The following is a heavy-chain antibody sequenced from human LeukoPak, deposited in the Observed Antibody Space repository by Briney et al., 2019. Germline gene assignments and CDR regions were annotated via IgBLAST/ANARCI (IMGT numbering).Heavy chain of an antibody. CDR1: GYTFTGYY. V-gene: IGHV1-2*02. CDR3: ASEAGVKGLDV. CDR2: INPNSGGT. J-gene: IGHJ3*01. Sequence: ASVTVSCKASGYTFTGYYLHWVRQAPGQGLAWMGWINPNSGGTNYAQKFQGRVTMTRDTSISTAYMALSRLRSDDTAVYYCASEAGVKGLDVWGQGTVVTVSS.